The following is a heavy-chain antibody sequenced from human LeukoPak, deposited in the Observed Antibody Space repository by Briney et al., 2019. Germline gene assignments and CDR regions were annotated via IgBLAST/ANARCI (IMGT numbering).Heavy chain of an antibody. CDR2: ISSSGSAT. Sequence: GGSLRLSCAVSGFTFSSCEMNWVRQSPGKGLEWISYISSSGSATYYADSVKGRFTISRDNAKNSLYLQMNTLRAEDTAVYYCARERIWRLMDYWGQGTLVTVSS. V-gene: IGHV3-48*03. CDR1: GFTFSSCE. CDR3: ARERIWRLMDY. D-gene: IGHD5-12*01. J-gene: IGHJ4*02.